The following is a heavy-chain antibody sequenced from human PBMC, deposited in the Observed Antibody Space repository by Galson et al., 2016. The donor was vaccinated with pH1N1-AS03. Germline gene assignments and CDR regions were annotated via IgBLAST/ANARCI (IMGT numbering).Heavy chain of an antibody. Sequence: QSGAEVKKPGESLKISCKGSGYSFTNYWIAWVRQLPGKGLEWMGIIYPADSDARYSPSFQGQVTISADTSNSTAYMQWNSLKASDTAMYYFARQRAVRAFDCWGQGTPVTVSS. D-gene: IGHD3-10*01. CDR1: GYSFTNYW. V-gene: IGHV5-51*01. J-gene: IGHJ4*02. CDR2: IYPADSDA. CDR3: ARQRAVRAFDC.